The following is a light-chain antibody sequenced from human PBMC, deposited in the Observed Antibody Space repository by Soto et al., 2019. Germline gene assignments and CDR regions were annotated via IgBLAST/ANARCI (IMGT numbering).Light chain of an antibody. CDR3: CSYAASYSPYV. CDR2: DVT. J-gene: IGLJ1*01. V-gene: IGLV2-11*01. CDR1: SSDVGGYKS. Sequence: QSALTQPRSVSGSPGQSVTISCAGTSSDVGGYKSVSWYQQHPGKAPKLIIYDVTKRPSGVPDRFSGSKSGNTASLTISGPPPEDEADSSCCSYAASYSPYVFRPGPTLTVL.